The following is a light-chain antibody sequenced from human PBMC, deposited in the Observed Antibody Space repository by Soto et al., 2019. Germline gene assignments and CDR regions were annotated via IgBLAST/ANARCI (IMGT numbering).Light chain of an antibody. CDR3: QQSHSNPRT. CDR2: AAS. Sequence: DIQMTQSPSTLSGSVVDRVTITCRASQNIINYLNWYQQKPGKAPKLLIYAASSLQTGVPSRFSGSGSATDFTLTISSLQPEDFATYYCQQSHSNPRTFGQGTKVDI. J-gene: IGKJ1*01. V-gene: IGKV1-39*01. CDR1: QNIINY.